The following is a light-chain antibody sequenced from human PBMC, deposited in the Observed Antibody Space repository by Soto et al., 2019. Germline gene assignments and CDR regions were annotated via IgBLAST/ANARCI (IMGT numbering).Light chain of an antibody. V-gene: IGKV3D-15*01. CDR1: QGVSSN. CDR3: QQDNDWPLT. J-gene: IGKJ4*01. Sequence: PGERVTLSCRASQGVSSNLAGYQQKPGQAPSLLIYDISARATGIPTRVRASGSGTEVTLTISSLQSEDFAVFDCQQDNDWPLTFGGGTKV. CDR2: DIS.